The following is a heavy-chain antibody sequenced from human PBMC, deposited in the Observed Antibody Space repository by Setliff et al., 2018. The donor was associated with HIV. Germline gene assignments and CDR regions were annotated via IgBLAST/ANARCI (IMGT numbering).Heavy chain of an antibody. CDR3: ATSPPGGSSAYIWGSDYFDY. Sequence: GGSLRLSCAASGFTFSSYWMSWVRQAPGKGLEWVANIKQDGSEKYYVDSVKGRFTISRDNAKNSLYLQMNSLRAEDTAVYYCATSPPGGSSAYIWGSDYFDYWGQGALVTVSS. J-gene: IGHJ4*02. CDR1: GFTFSSYW. CDR2: IKQDGSEK. D-gene: IGHD5-12*01. V-gene: IGHV3-7*01.